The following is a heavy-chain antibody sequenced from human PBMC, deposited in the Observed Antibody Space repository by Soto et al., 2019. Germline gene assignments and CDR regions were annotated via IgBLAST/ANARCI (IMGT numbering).Heavy chain of an antibody. J-gene: IGHJ4*02. Sequence: ASVKVSCKASGYTFTGHYIHWVRQSPEQGPEWMGEIGPESGATRYAQKFQGRVTMTRDTSITTVYMELNNLSPDDTAVYYCGRGRSGQIVVFYWGQGTPVTVSS. CDR3: GRGRSGQIVVFY. CDR1: GYTFTGHY. D-gene: IGHD1-26*01. V-gene: IGHV1-2*02. CDR2: IGPESGAT.